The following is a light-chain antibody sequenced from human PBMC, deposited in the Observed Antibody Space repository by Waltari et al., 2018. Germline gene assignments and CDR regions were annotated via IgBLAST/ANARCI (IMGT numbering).Light chain of an antibody. CDR3: QQYHNWLGT. J-gene: IGKJ1*01. CDR2: GAS. Sequence: EIVMTQSPATLSVFPGERATLSCRASQSIRSNLAWYQHKPGQAPRLLIYGASTRATGIPARFSGSGSGTEFTLTISSLQSEDFAVYFCQQYHNWLGTFGQGTKVEIK. V-gene: IGKV3-15*01. CDR1: QSIRSN.